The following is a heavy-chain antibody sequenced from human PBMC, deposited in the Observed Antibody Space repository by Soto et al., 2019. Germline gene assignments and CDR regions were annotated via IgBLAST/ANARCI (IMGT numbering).Heavy chain of an antibody. CDR3: TSPSEGVHTFDI. CDR1: GYTFIAYH. CDR2: INPRGDIT. Sequence: QVLLVQSGAEVKKPGASVTVSCKASGYTFIAYHMHWVRQAPGQGLEWMGIINPRGDITNYAQEFQGRVTLTRDTSTSTVYMELSSLRSEDTAMYYCTSPSEGVHTFDIWGQGTMVTVSS. D-gene: IGHD3-16*01. J-gene: IGHJ3*02. V-gene: IGHV1-46*03.